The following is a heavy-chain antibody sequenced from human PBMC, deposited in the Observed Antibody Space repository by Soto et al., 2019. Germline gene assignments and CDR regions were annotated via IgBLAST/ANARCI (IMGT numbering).Heavy chain of an antibody. D-gene: IGHD3-16*01. J-gene: IGHJ4*02. V-gene: IGHV1-58*01. Sequence: ASVKVSCKASGFTFTSSAVQWVRQARGQRLEWIGWIVVGSGNTNYAQKFQERVTITRDMSTSTAYMELSSLRSEDTAVYYCAAASWHMITFGGEKSPFDYWGQGTLVTVSS. CDR1: GFTFTSSA. CDR3: AAASWHMITFGGEKSPFDY. CDR2: IVVGSGNT.